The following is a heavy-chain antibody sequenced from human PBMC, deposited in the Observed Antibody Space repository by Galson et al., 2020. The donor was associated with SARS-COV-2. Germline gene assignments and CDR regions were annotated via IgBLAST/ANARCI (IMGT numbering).Heavy chain of an antibody. CDR3: ARDSDRLFDY. V-gene: IGHV3-7*01. J-gene: IGHJ4*02. CDR1: GFTFTSYW. CDR2: IKQDGSEK. Sequence: QLGESLKISCAASGFTFTSYWVTWVRQAPGKGLEWVASIKQDGSEKYYVDSVKGRFTISRDNAKNSLYLQMNSLRAEDTAVYYCARDSDRLFDYWGQGTLVTVSS.